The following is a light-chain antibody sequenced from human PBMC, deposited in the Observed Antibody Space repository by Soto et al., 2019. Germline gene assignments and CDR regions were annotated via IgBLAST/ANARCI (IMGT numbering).Light chain of an antibody. Sequence: DIQMTHSPTSLSASLGDRVTITCRASQSISSYLNWYQQKPGKAPKLLIYAASTLQSGVPSRFSGSGSGTDSTLTISCLQSEDFATYYCQQYYSYPLWTFGQGTKVDIK. V-gene: IGKV1-39*01. CDR2: AAS. J-gene: IGKJ1*01. CDR3: QQYYSYPLWT. CDR1: QSISSY.